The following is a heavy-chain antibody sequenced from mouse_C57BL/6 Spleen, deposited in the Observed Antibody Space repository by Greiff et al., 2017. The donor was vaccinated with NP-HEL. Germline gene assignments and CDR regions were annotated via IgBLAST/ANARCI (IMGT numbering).Heavy chain of an antibody. V-gene: IGHV5-12*01. CDR1: GFTFSDYY. J-gene: IGHJ4*01. CDR2: ISNGGGST. CDR3: ARHDPYAMDY. Sequence: EVKVEESGGGLVQPGGSLKLSCAASGFTFSDYYMYWVRQTPEKRLEWVAYISNGGGSTYYPDTVKGRFTISRDNAKNTLYLQMSRLKSEDTAMYYCARHDPYAMDYWGQGTSVTVSS.